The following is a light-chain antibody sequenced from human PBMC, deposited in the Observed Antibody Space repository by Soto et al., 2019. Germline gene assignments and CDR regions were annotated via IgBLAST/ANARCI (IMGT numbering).Light chain of an antibody. Sequence: DIVLTQSPATLSLSPGERATLSCRASQSVSSYLAWYQQKPGQAPRLLIYAASNRPTGIPARFSGSGSGTYFTLTISSLEPEVVSVYYCQQRSNPLSFGGGTKVEIK. J-gene: IGKJ4*01. CDR2: AAS. CDR3: QQRSNPLS. CDR1: QSVSSY. V-gene: IGKV3-11*01.